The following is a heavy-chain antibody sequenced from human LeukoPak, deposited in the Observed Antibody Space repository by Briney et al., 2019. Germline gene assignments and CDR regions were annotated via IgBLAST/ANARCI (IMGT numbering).Heavy chain of an antibody. D-gene: IGHD1-26*01. CDR1: GFSFNNDW. CDR2: MNIDGSEK. Sequence: GGSLRLSCATSGFSFNNDWMGWVRQAPGKRPEWVANMNIDGSEKYYADSVKGRFTISRDNARNSVYLQMNSLRVEDTAVYYCARDPVEWELLLDCWGQGTLVTVSS. V-gene: IGHV3-7*01. CDR3: ARDPVEWELLLDC. J-gene: IGHJ4*02.